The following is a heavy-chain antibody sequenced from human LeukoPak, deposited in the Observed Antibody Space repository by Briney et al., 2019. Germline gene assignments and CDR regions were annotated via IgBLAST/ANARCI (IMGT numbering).Heavy chain of an antibody. V-gene: IGHV4-4*07. D-gene: IGHD1-7*01. CDR2: IYSSGST. Sequence: PSETLSLTCTVSSGSITSYYWNWIRQPAGKGLEWIGRIYSSGSTDYNPSLKSRVTMSVDTSKNQFSLNLSSVTAADSAVYYCARRITGTTWFDPWGQGTLVTVSS. CDR3: ARRITGTTWFDP. CDR1: SGSITSYY. J-gene: IGHJ5*02.